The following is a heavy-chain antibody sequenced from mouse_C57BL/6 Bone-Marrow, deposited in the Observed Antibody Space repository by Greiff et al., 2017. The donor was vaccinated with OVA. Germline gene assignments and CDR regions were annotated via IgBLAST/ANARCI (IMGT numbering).Heavy chain of an antibody. J-gene: IGHJ4*01. CDR2: ISGGGGNT. D-gene: IGHD2-2*01. Sequence: SGGGLVKPGGSLKLSCAASGFTFSSYTMSWVRQTPEKRLEWVATISGGGGNTYYPDSVQGRFTISRDNAKNTLYLQMSSLRSEDTSLYYGARQGSRRPYYYAMDYWGQGTPVTVS. CDR3: ARQGSRRPYYYAMDY. V-gene: IGHV5-9*01. CDR1: GFTFSSYT.